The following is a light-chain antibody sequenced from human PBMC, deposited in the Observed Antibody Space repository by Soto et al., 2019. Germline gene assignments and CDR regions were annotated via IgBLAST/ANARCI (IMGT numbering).Light chain of an antibody. J-gene: IGLJ1*01. V-gene: IGLV2-14*01. CDR1: SSDIGGYPY. Sequence: QSALTQPASVSGSPGQSITISCTGTSSDIGGYPYVSWYQQHPDKAPKVIIYEVSIRPSGVSSRFSGSKSGITASLTISGLQAEDEADYYCSSYTHDFTLVFGTGTKLTVL. CDR2: EVS. CDR3: SSYTHDFTLV.